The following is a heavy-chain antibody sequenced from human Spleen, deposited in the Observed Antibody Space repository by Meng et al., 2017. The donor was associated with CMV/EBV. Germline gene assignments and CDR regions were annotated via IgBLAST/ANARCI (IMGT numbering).Heavy chain of an antibody. CDR2: IYYSGST. J-gene: IGHJ5*02. CDR1: GGSISSYY. Sequence: SETLSLTCTVSGGSISSYYWSWIRQPPGKGLEWIGYIYYSGSTNYNPSLKSRVTISVDTSKNQFSLKLSSVTAADTAVYYCARGIHVFDPWGQGTRVTVSS. CDR3: ARGIHVFDP. V-gene: IGHV4-59*01.